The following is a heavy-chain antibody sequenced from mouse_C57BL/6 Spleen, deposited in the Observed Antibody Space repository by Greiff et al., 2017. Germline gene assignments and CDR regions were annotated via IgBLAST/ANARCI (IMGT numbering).Heavy chain of an antibody. V-gene: IGHV1-15*01. CDR1: GYTFTDYE. J-gene: IGHJ1*03. Sequence: QVQLQQSGAELVRPGASVTLSCKASGYTFTDYEMHWVKQTPVHGLEWIGAIDPETGGTAYNQKFKGKAILTADKSSSTAYMELRSLTSEDSAVYYYTRSALAIYYDYDGYFDVWGTGTTVTVSS. CDR3: TRSALAIYYDYDGYFDV. D-gene: IGHD2-4*01. CDR2: IDPETGGT.